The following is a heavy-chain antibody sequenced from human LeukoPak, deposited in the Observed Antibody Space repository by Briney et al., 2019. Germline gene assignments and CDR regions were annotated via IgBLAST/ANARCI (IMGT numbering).Heavy chain of an antibody. CDR1: GFTFSRYS. D-gene: IGHD6-19*01. J-gene: IGHJ4*02. Sequence: GGSLRLSCAASGFTFSRYSMNWVRQAPGKGLEWVSSITISSTYLFYADSVKGRFTISRDNAKNSLYLQMNSLRAEDTAVYYCAKDQGSSGWYPDYWGQGTLVTVSS. CDR2: ITISSTYL. V-gene: IGHV3-21*01. CDR3: AKDQGSSGWYPDY.